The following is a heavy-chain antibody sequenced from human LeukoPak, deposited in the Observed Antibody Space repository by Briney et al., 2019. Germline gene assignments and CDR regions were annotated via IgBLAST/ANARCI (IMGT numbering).Heavy chain of an antibody. V-gene: IGHV3-23*01. Sequence: GGSLRLSCAASEFTFTSYAMSWVRQAPGKGLGWVSAISGSGGSTNYADSVKGRFTISRDNAKNSLYLQMNSLRAEDTAVYYCASLYGSGSLYFDYWGQGTLVTVSS. CDR1: EFTFTSYA. CDR3: ASLYGSGSLYFDY. D-gene: IGHD3-10*01. J-gene: IGHJ4*02. CDR2: ISGSGGST.